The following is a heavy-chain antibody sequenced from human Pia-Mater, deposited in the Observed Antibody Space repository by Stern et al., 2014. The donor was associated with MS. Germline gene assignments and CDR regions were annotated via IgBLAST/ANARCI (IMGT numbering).Heavy chain of an antibody. D-gene: IGHD3-16*01. V-gene: IGHV4-4*02. CDR2: IYHSGST. CDR3: ATIGGGDY. Sequence: VQLVESGPGLVKPSGTLSLTCAISGDYINSSNWWSWVRQPPGKGLEWIGEIYHSGSTSYNPSLKSRVPISVDTSKTQFSLNLDSVTAADTAVYYCATIGGGDYWGQGILVTVSS. CDR1: GDYINSSNW. J-gene: IGHJ4*02.